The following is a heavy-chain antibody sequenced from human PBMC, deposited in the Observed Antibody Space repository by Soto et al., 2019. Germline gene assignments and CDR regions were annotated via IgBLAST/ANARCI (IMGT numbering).Heavy chain of an antibody. CDR2: IYSGGST. D-gene: IGHD1-20*01. CDR3: AKDRHPDGIWSFDY. J-gene: IGHJ4*02. Sequence: GGSLRLSCAASGFTVSSNYMSWVRQAPGKGLEWVSVIYSGGSTYYADSVKGRFTISRHNSKSMVYLQMDSLRADDTALYYCAKDRHPDGIWSFDYWGRGILVTVSS. CDR1: GFTVSSNY. V-gene: IGHV3-53*01.